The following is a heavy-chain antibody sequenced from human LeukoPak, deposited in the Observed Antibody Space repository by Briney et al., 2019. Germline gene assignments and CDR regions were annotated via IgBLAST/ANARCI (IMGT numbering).Heavy chain of an antibody. Sequence: GGSLRLSCAASGLTFSSYAVGWVRQPPGKGLEWVSVIGVSGTSRYYADSVKDRFTISRDNSKSTLYLQMNRLRVEDTAVYYCAKEAPGHFDLWGRGTLVTVSS. J-gene: IGHJ2*01. CDR2: IGVSGTSR. CDR1: GLTFSSYA. V-gene: IGHV3-23*01. CDR3: AKEAPGHFDL.